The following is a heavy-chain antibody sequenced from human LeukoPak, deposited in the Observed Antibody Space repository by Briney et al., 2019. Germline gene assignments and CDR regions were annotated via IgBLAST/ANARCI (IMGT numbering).Heavy chain of an antibody. J-gene: IGHJ4*02. CDR3: AKGSSSSISARLNY. CDR2: ISGSDGIT. Sequence: TGRSLRLSCAASGFTFSSYAMHWVRQAPGKGLEWVSGISGSDGITYYADSVKGRFTISRDNSNNTLYLQMSSLRAEDTALYYCAKGSSSSISARLNYWGQGTPVTVSS. D-gene: IGHD6-6*01. V-gene: IGHV3-23*01. CDR1: GFTFSSYA.